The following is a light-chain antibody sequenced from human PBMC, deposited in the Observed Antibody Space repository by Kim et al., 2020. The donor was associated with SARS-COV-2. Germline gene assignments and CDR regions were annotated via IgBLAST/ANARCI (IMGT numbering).Light chain of an antibody. CDR2: LNSDGSH. CDR1: SGHSSYA. V-gene: IGLV4-69*01. Sequence: QLVLTQSPSASASLGASVKLTCTLSSGHSSYAIAWHQQQPEKGPRYLMNLNSDGSHSKGDGIPDRFSGSSSGAERYLTISSLQSEDEADYYCQTWGSGIWVFSGGTQLTVL. CDR3: QTWGSGIWV. J-gene: IGLJ3*02.